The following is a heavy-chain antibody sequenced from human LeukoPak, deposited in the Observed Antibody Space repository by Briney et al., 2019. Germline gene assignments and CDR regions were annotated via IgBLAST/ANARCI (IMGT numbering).Heavy chain of an antibody. CDR2: ISGSGGST. D-gene: IGHD3-22*01. J-gene: IGHJ4*02. V-gene: IGHV3-23*01. CDR1: GFTFSSYA. CDR3: AKSPYDSSGYYYGVSRFDY. Sequence: PGGSLRLSCAASGFTFSSYAMSWVRQAPGKGLEWVSAISGSGGSTYYADSVKGRFTISRDNSKNTLYLQMNSLRAEDTAVYYCAKSPYDSSGYYYGVSRFDYWGQGTLVTVSS.